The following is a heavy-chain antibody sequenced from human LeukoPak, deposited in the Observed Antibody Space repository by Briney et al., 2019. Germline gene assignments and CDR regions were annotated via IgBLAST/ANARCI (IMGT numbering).Heavy chain of an antibody. J-gene: IGHJ5*02. CDR2: INPNSGGT. CDR1: VYTFTGYY. CDR3: ARVHDILTGYYKGWFDP. D-gene: IGHD3-9*01. Sequence: ASVKVSCKASVYTFTGYYMHWVRQAPAQGLDWMGWINPNSGGTNYAQKFQGRVTMTRDTSISTAYMELSRLRSDDTAGYYCARVHDILTGYYKGWFDPWGQGTQVTVSS. V-gene: IGHV1-2*02.